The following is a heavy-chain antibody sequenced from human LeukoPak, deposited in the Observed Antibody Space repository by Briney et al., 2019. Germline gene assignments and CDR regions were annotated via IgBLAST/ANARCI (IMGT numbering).Heavy chain of an antibody. Sequence: GGSLRLSCAASGFTFSSFTMNWVRQAPGKGLEWVAAISSSSRDIFYADSVKGRFSISRDNAKNSLYLQMNSLRAEDTAVYYCARDYYGSGVGMDVWGKGTTVTISS. D-gene: IGHD3-10*01. CDR3: ARDYYGSGVGMDV. V-gene: IGHV3-21*01. J-gene: IGHJ6*03. CDR2: ISSSSRDI. CDR1: GFTFSSFT.